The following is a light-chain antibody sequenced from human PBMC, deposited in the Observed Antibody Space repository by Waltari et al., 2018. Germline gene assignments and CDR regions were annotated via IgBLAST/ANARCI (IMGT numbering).Light chain of an antibody. CDR2: WAS. CDR1: QSVLYSSNSKNY. Sequence: VMTQSPDSLAVSLRARATINCKSSQSVLYSSNSKNYLAWYQQKPGQRPELLFYWASTRESWVPDRFSGSESGTDFTLTISSLQAEDVAVYYCQQYYSTPWTFGPGTKVEIK. J-gene: IGKJ1*01. V-gene: IGKV4-1*01. CDR3: QQYYSTPWT.